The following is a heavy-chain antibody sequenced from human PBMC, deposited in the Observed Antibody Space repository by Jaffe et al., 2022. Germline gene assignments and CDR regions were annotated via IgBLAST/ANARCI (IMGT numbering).Heavy chain of an antibody. Sequence: EVQLLESGGGLVQPGGSLRLSCAGSGFTFTNYAMSWVRQAPGKGLEWVSGISGSGGSTCYADSVKGRFTISRDNSRNTLYLQMNSLRAEDTAVYYCTKSPKLELLQSHYWGQGTLVTVSS. CDR3: TKSPKLELLQSHY. CDR1: GFTFTNYA. CDR2: ISGSGGST. V-gene: IGHV3-23*01. J-gene: IGHJ4*02. D-gene: IGHD1-7*01.